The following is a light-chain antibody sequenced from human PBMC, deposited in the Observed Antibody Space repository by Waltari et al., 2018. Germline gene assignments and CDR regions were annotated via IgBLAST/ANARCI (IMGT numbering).Light chain of an antibody. CDR2: NAS. CDR3: QQRSNWNT. CDR1: QSVGSS. V-gene: IGKV3-11*01. Sequence: ETVLTHSPVTLSLSPGAGATLSCTASQSVGSSLAWYQQKPGQAPRLLIYNASNRAAGIPARFSGSGSGTDFTLTISSLEPEDFAVYYCQQRSNWNTFGQGTKLEIK. J-gene: IGKJ2*01.